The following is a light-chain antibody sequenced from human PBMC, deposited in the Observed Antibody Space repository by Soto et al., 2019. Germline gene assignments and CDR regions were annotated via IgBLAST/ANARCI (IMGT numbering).Light chain of an antibody. J-gene: IGKJ4*01. CDR3: QQYDDPALT. CDR1: QNINTY. V-gene: IGKV1-33*01. Sequence: IQMTQSPSSLSASVGDRVTMTCQASQNINTYLNWYQQRPGQAPKLLIYDASILEPGVPSRFSGSGAGTEFTFTIVSLQPEDIATYYCQQYDDPALTFGGGTKVE. CDR2: DAS.